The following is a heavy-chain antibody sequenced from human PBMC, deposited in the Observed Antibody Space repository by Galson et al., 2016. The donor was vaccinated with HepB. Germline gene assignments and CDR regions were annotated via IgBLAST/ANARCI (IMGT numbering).Heavy chain of an antibody. D-gene: IGHD6-13*01. CDR2: IYSGGST. J-gene: IGHJ3*02. CDR1: GFTVSNRY. Sequence: SLRLSCAASGFTVSNRYMSWVRQAPGKGLEWVSDIYSGGSTHYADSVKGRFTISRDNSRNTLYLQMNSLRAEDTAVYYCAKGTGYSSSWGDAFGIWGQGTVVTVSS. CDR3: AKGTGYSSSWGDAFGI. V-gene: IGHV3-66*02.